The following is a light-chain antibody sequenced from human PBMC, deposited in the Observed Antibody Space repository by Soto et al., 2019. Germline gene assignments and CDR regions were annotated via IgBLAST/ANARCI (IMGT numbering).Light chain of an antibody. CDR2: WAS. V-gene: IGKV4-1*01. CDR3: QQYDNYPLT. J-gene: IGKJ4*01. CDR1: QGVFYSSNHKNY. Sequence: DIVMTQSPDSLAVSLGERATINCKSSQGVFYSSNHKNYLAWYQQKPGQPPKLLIYWASTRESGVPDRFSGSGSGTDFTLTISSLQAEDFATYYCQQYDNYPLTFGGGTKVDIK.